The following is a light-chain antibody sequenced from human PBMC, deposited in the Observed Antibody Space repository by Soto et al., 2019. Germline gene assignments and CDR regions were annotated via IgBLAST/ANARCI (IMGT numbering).Light chain of an antibody. CDR2: NVY. CDR3: SAYTVSRTYV. V-gene: IGLV2-14*03. J-gene: IGLJ1*01. Sequence: QSALTQPASVSGSPGQSITISCTGTSSDVGAYNFVSWHQQHPGKAPKLMIYNVYDRPSGISYRFSGSKSGNTASLTISGLQGEDEAGYYCSAYTVSRTYVFGTGTKLT. CDR1: SSDVGAYNF.